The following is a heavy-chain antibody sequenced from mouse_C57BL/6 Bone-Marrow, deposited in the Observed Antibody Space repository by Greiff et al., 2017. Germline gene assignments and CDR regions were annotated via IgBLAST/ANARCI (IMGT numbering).Heavy chain of an antibody. CDR1: GFNIKDYY. V-gene: IGHV14-2*01. CDR2: IDPEDGET. D-gene: IGHD2-1*01. J-gene: IGHJ4*01. Sequence: VQLQQSGAELVKPGASVKLSCTASGFNIKDYYMHWVKQRTEQGLAWIGRIDPEDGETKYAPKFQGKATITADTSSNTAYLQLSSLTSEDTAVYYCAPIYYGNYYAMDYWGQGTSVTVSS. CDR3: APIYYGNYYAMDY.